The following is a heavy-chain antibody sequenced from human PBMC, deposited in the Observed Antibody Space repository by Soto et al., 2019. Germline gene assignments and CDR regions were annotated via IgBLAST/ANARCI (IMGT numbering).Heavy chain of an antibody. V-gene: IGHV3-11*01. CDR2: ISNGDETT. Sequence: LXLSGSGSGVIFTAYSMTWSLQAPGKGLEWVSYISNGDETTQYADSVKGRFSVSRDNAKKVLFLQMNSLRVDDTAVYYCARDPKRRDGYNFDYWGRGALVTVSS. J-gene: IGHJ4*02. D-gene: IGHD5-12*01. CDR3: ARDPKRRDGYNFDY. CDR1: GVIFTAYS.